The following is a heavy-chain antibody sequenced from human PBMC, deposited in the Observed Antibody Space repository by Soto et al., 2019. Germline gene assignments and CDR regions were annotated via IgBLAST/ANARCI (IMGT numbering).Heavy chain of an antibody. CDR3: ARWFTYGNFDYFDY. D-gene: IGHD3-10*01. Sequence: PGGSLRVSCAAAGLNFSGYWMHWFRQDTGKGLVWVSRINSGGGTTTYADSVKGRFTISRDNAKNTLYLQMNGLRAEDTAVYYCARWFTYGNFDYFDYWGQGTQVTVSS. CDR2: INSGGGTT. V-gene: IGHV3-74*01. J-gene: IGHJ4*02. CDR1: GLNFSGYW.